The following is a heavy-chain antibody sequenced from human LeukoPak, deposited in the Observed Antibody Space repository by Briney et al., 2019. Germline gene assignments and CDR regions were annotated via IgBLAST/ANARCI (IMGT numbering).Heavy chain of an antibody. CDR2: INPNSGGT. J-gene: IGHJ5*02. V-gene: IGHV1-2*02. CDR3: ARDRGYSGYDGCGWFDP. CDR1: GYTFTGYY. D-gene: IGHD5-12*01. Sequence: ASVKVSCKASGYTFTGYYMHWVRQAPGQGLEWMGWINPNSGGTNYAQKFQGRVTMTRDTSISTAYMERSRLRSDDTAVYYCARDRGYSGYDGCGWFDPWGQGTLVTVS.